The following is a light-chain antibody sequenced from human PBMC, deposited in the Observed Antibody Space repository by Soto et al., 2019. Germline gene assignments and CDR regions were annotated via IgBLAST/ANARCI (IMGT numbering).Light chain of an antibody. V-gene: IGKV1-12*01. CDR2: AAS. CDR3: QQASSFPHT. Sequence: DIQMTQSPSSLSAPVGDRVSISCRASQDIDKWLAWFQQKPRKAPKLLISAASTLQNGVSSRFSGSGSGTDFTLTIQSLQPDDIGTYYCQQASSFPHTFGQGT. J-gene: IGKJ2*01. CDR1: QDIDKW.